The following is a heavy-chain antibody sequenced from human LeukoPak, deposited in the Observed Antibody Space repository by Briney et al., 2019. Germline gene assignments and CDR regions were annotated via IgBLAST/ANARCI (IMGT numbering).Heavy chain of an antibody. Sequence: SETLSLTCTVSGGSISSYYWGWIRQPPGKGLEWIGSIYYSGSTYHNPSLKSRVTISVDTSKNQFSLKLSSVTAADTAVYYCARDGSRGDDGFDIWGQGTMVTVSS. CDR3: ARDGSRGDDGFDI. D-gene: IGHD5-12*01. CDR1: GGSISSYY. J-gene: IGHJ3*02. V-gene: IGHV4-39*07. CDR2: IYYSGST.